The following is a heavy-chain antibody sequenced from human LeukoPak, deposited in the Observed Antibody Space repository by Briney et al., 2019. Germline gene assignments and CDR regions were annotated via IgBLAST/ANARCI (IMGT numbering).Heavy chain of an antibody. CDR1: GFTFSSYG. V-gene: IGHV3-30*02. J-gene: IGHJ3*02. Sequence: PGGSLRLSCAASGFTFSSYGMHWVRQAPAKGLEGVAFIRYDGSNKNYADAVKGRFTISKDNSKNTLYLQMNSLRAEDTAVYYCANPLKTRNYYDSSGYDAFDIWGQGTMVTVSS. CDR3: ANPLKTRNYYDSSGYDAFDI. CDR2: IRYDGSNK. D-gene: IGHD3-22*01.